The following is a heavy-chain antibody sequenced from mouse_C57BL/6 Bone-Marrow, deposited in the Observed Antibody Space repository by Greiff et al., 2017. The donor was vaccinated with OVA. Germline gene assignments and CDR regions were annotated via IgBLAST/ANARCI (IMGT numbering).Heavy chain of an antibody. J-gene: IGHJ3*01. D-gene: IGHD4-1*01. CDR2: ISDGGSYT. V-gene: IGHV5-4*01. Sequence: EVQGVESGGGLVKPGGSLKLSCAASGFTFSSYAMSWVRQTPEKRLEWVATISDGGSYTYSPDNVKGRFTISRDNAKNNLYLQMSHLKSEDTAMYYCAREWDDDWVAYGGQGTLVTVSA. CDR1: GFTFSSYA. CDR3: AREWDDDWVAY.